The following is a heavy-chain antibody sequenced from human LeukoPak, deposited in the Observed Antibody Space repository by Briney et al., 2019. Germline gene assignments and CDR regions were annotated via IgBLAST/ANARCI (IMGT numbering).Heavy chain of an antibody. D-gene: IGHD3-22*01. CDR1: GDSINSLDL. CDR3: AGLVGRYSSGLYYYYFDY. J-gene: IGHJ4*02. V-gene: IGHV4-4*02. Sequence: PSETLSLTCTVSGDSINSLDLWSWVRQPPGKGLEWIGEMYLSGTTHSNPSIKSRVTISIDKSKNQFFLNLSSVTAADTAVYYCAGLVGRYSSGLYYYYFDYWGQGTLVTVSS. CDR2: MYLSGTT.